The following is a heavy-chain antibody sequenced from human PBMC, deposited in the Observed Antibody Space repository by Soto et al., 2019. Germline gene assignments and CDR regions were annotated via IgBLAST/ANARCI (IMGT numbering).Heavy chain of an antibody. CDR1: GGSISSYY. Sequence: AETLSLTCTVSGGSISSYYWSWIRQPPGKGLEWIGYIYYSGSTNYNPSLKSRVTISVATSKNQFSLKLSSVTAADTDVYYCARGTRDFWSGYPVVDPWGQGTLVTVS. CDR2: IYYSGST. D-gene: IGHD3-3*01. CDR3: ARGTRDFWSGYPVVDP. J-gene: IGHJ5*02. V-gene: IGHV4-59*01.